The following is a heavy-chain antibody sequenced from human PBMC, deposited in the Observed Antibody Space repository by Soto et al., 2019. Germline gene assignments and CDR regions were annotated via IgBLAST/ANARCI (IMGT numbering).Heavy chain of an antibody. CDR2: ISYDGSNK. CDR1: GFTFSSYG. D-gene: IGHD2-21*02. Sequence: QVQLVASGGGVVQPGRSLRLSCAASGFTFSSYGMHWVRQAPGKGLEWVAVISYDGSNKYYADSVKGRFTISRDNSKNTLYLQMNSLRAEDTAVYYCAKAVVTATSYYYYGMDVWGQGTTVTVSS. J-gene: IGHJ6*02. V-gene: IGHV3-30*18. CDR3: AKAVVTATSYYYYGMDV.